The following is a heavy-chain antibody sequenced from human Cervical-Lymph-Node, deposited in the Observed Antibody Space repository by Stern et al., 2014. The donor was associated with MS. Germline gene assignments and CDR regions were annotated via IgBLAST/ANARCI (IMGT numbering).Heavy chain of an antibody. CDR2: IASDRIYT. D-gene: IGHD1-20*01. Sequence: QVKLVQSGGDVVQPGRSLRLSCAGSGFTFSSYAMHWVRQAPGKGLEWVSVIASDRIYTFYADCVKGRFTISRDNSQNTLYLQMSSLRAEDTALYYCARVFGGITGTTEYWGQGTLVTVSS. J-gene: IGHJ4*02. V-gene: IGHV3-30-3*01. CDR1: GFTFSSYA. CDR3: ARVFGGITGTTEY.